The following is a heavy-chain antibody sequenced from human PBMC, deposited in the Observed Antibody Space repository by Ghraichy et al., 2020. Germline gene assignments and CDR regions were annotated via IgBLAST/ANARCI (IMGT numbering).Heavy chain of an antibody. CDR2: ISGSGGST. J-gene: IGHJ4*02. CDR1: GFTFSSYA. CDR3: AKSGGYCTNGVCYTGFDY. D-gene: IGHD2-8*01. V-gene: IGHV3-23*01. Sequence: GGSLRLSCAASGFTFSSYAMSWVRQAPGKGLEWVSAISGSGGSTYYADSVKGRFTISRDNSKNTLYLQMNSLRAEDTAVYYCAKSGGYCTNGVCYTGFDYWGQGTLVTVSS.